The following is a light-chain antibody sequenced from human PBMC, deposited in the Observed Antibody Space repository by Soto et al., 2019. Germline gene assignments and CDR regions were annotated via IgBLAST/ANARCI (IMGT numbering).Light chain of an antibody. J-gene: IGKJ1*01. CDR2: GAS. Sequence: EIVMTQSPAPLSVSPGERATLSCRASQSVDSNLAWYQQKPGQAPRLLIFGASTRATGIPARFSGSGSGTDFTLTISSLQPDDFATYYCQHYNSYSEAFGQGTKVDIK. CDR3: QHYNSYSEA. V-gene: IGKV3D-15*01. CDR1: QSVDSN.